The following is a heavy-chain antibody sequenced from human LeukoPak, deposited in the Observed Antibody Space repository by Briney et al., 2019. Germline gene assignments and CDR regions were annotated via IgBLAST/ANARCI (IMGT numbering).Heavy chain of an antibody. Sequence: GGSLRLSCAASGFTFSSYAMSWVRQAPEKGLEWVSILYSGGSAYYPDSLNGRFTISRDNSKNTLYLQMNSLRAEDTAVYYCASFYYDFWSGLDNWFDPWGQGTLVTVSS. CDR2: LYSGGSA. CDR1: GFTFSSYA. V-gene: IGHV3-66*01. CDR3: ASFYYDFWSGLDNWFDP. J-gene: IGHJ5*02. D-gene: IGHD3-3*01.